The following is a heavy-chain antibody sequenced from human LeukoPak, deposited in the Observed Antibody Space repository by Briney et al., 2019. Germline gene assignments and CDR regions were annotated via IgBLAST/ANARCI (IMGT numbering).Heavy chain of an antibody. Sequence: ASVKVSCKASGYTFTSYYMHWVRQAPGQGLEWMGIINPSGGSTSYAQKFQGRVTITRDTSTSTVYMELSSLRSEDTAVYYCARTTHIEYSSSSEFDYWGQGTLVTVSS. D-gene: IGHD6-6*01. CDR3: ARTTHIEYSSSSEFDY. J-gene: IGHJ4*02. CDR1: GYTFTSYY. V-gene: IGHV1-46*01. CDR2: INPSGGST.